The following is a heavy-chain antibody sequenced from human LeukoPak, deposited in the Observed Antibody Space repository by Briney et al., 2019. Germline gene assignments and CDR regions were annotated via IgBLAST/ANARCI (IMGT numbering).Heavy chain of an antibody. CDR3: ASSTEYFQH. CDR1: GGSISNYY. V-gene: IGHV4-59*12. CDR2: IYYSGTT. Sequence: SETLSLTCTVSGGSISNYYWNWIRQPPGKGLEWIGYIYYSGTTNYNPSLKSRVSMSVDTSKNQFSLKLSSVTAADTAVYYCASSTEYFQHWGQGTLVTVSS. J-gene: IGHJ1*01. D-gene: IGHD5/OR15-5a*01.